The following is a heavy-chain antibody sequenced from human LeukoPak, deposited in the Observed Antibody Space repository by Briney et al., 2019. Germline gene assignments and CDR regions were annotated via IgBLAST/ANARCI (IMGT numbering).Heavy chain of an antibody. Sequence: EASVKVSCKASGYTFTGYYIHWVRQAPGQGLEWMGRINPSSGGTNYAQKFQGTVTMTRDTSISTAYMELSRLRSDDTAVYYCARKPEGMDVWGQGTTVTVSS. J-gene: IGHJ6*02. V-gene: IGHV1-2*06. CDR2: INPSSGGT. D-gene: IGHD1-14*01. CDR1: GYTFTGYY. CDR3: ARKPEGMDV.